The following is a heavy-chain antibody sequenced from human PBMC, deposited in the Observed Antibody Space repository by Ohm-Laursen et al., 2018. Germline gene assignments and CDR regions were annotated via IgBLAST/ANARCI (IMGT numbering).Heavy chain of an antibody. V-gene: IGHV1-46*01. CDR2: INANDGST. D-gene: IGHD3-10*01. CDR3: ARVGHYYGSGGNFDY. Sequence: ASVKVSCKASGYTFTGYYMHWVRQAPGQGLEWMGVINANDGSTSYTQKFEGRVTMTGDTSTSTVYMELSSLTSEDTAVYYCARVGHYYGSGGNFDYWGQGTLVTVSS. CDR1: GYTFTGYY. J-gene: IGHJ4*02.